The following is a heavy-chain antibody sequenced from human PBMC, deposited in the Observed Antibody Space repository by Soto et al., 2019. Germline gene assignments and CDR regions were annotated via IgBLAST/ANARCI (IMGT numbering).Heavy chain of an antibody. J-gene: IGHJ5*02. V-gene: IGHV4-31*03. D-gene: IGHD4-17*01. CDR1: GASISSYGYY. CDR3: ARDTRDYQTRHNWFDP. Sequence: QVQVQESGPGLVKPSQTLSLICTVSGASISSYGYYWSWIRQHPGQGLEWIGYIDYSGRTYYNPSLKSRVIISVDTSKNQLSLKLSSVTAADTAVYYCARDTRDYQTRHNWFDPWGQGTLVTVSS. CDR2: IDYSGRT.